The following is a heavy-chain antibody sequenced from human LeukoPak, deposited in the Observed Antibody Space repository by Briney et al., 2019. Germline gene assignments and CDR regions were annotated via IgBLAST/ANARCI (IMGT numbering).Heavy chain of an antibody. CDR1: GFTFSSYW. D-gene: IGHD6-19*01. CDR2: IKQDGSEN. V-gene: IGHV3-7*04. CDR3: ARGRFGSGWSFDN. Sequence: GGSLRLSCAASGFTFSSYWMSWVRQAPGKGLEWVANIKQDGSENYYVDSVKGRFTISRDNAKNSLYLQMNSLRGEDTAVYYCARGRFGSGWSFDNWGQGTLVTVSS. J-gene: IGHJ4*02.